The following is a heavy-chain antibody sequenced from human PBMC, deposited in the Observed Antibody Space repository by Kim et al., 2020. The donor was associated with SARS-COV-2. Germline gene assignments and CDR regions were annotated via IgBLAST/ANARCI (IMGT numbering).Heavy chain of an antibody. V-gene: IGHV1-3*01. Sequence: QKFQGRVTITRDTSASTAYMELSSLRSEDTAVYYCARDLMGLRAYYFDYWGQGTLVTVSS. CDR3: ARDLMGLRAYYFDY. D-gene: IGHD4-17*01. J-gene: IGHJ4*02.